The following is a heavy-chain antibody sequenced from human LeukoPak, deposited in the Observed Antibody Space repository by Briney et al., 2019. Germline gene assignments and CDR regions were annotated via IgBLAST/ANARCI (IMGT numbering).Heavy chain of an antibody. CDR1: GFTFSSYW. V-gene: IGHV3-7*01. Sequence: PGGSLRLSCAASGFTFSSYWMHWVRQAPGKGLEWVANIKQDESEKYYVDSVKGRFTISRDNAKNSLYLQMNSLRAEDTAVYYCARLGPFAHNTFDMWGQGTMVTVSS. CDR3: ARLGPFAHNTFDM. CDR2: IKQDESEK. D-gene: IGHD2/OR15-2a*01. J-gene: IGHJ3*02.